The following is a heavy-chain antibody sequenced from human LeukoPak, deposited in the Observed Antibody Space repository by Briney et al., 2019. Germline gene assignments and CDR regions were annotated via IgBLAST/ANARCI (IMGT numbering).Heavy chain of an antibody. CDR3: AKDVVGINMLVPGSFQDL. V-gene: IGHV3-23*01. CDR2: ISGSGDRT. CDR1: GFKFHNFA. Sequence: PGGSLRLSCAASGFKFHNFAMNWVRQAPGKGLEWVSGISGSGDRTYYADSVKGRFTISRDNSKKTLFLQMNSLRVEDTAVYFCAKDVVGINMLVPGSFQDLWGQGTLVIVSS. J-gene: IGHJ4*02. D-gene: IGHD2-21*01.